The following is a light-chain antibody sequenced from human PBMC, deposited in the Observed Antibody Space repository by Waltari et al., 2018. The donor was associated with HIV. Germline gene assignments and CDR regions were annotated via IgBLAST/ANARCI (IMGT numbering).Light chain of an antibody. J-gene: IGLJ2*01. CDR3: AAWDDSLSATV. Sequence: QSVLTQPPSASGTPGQRVTISCSGSSSNIGSNYVYWYQQLPGTAPKLLIYMSDQRPPGVPYRFSESKSGTSASLAISGLRSEDDAEYYCAAWDDSLSATVFGGGTKLTVL. V-gene: IGLV1-47*01. CDR1: SSNIGSNY. CDR2: MSD.